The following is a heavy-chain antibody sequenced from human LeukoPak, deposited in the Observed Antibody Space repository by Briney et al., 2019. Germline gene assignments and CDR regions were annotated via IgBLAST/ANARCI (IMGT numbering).Heavy chain of an antibody. J-gene: IGHJ3*02. CDR3: AKEFHSTGWAGYDAFDI. CDR2: ISGSGSGGST. Sequence: GGSLRLSCAASGFTFSSSAMSWVRQAPGKGLEWVSSISGSGSGGSTYYADSVKGRFTISRDNSKNTLYLQMNSLRAEDTAVYYCAKEFHSTGWAGYDAFDIWGQGTMVTVSS. CDR1: GFTFSSSA. V-gene: IGHV3-23*01. D-gene: IGHD6-19*01.